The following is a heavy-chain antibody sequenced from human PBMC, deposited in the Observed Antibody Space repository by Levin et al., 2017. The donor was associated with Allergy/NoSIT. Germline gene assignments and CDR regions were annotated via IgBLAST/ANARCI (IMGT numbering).Heavy chain of an antibody. V-gene: IGHV3-48*02. Sequence: GESLKISCIASGFTLSGYSMNWVRQAPGKGLEWISYIGVTGNPIYYADSVKGRFTISRDDAEKSLYLEMNSLRDEDTAFYYCVRGGVGAAAMVHWGPGTLVTVSS. CDR3: VRGGVGAAAMVH. CDR1: GFTLSGYS. J-gene: IGHJ4*02. D-gene: IGHD3-10*01. CDR2: IGVTGNPI.